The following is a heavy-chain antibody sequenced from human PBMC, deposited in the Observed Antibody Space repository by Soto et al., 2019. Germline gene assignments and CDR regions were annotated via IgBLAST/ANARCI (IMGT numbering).Heavy chain of an antibody. CDR3: ARGMLGVVTFPFYYYYMDV. Sequence: GASVKVSCKASGYTFTSYDINWVRQATGQGLEWMGWMNPNSGNTGYAQKFQGRVTMTRNTSISTAYMELSSLRSEDTAVYYCARGMLGVVTFPFYYYYMDVWGKGTTVTVSS. J-gene: IGHJ6*03. V-gene: IGHV1-8*01. CDR1: GYTFTSYD. CDR2: MNPNSGNT. D-gene: IGHD3-3*01.